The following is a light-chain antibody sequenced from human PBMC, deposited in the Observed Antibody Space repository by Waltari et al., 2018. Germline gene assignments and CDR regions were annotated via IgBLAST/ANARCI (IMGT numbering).Light chain of an antibody. Sequence: DIQMTQSPSTLSASVGDRVTITCRASQSISSWLAWYQQKPGTAPKLLIYKASTLESGVPSRFSGSGSGTEFTLTINSLQADDFATYYCQQYNGYWTFGQGTKVEIK. CDR3: QQYNGYWT. V-gene: IGKV1-5*03. CDR2: KAS. CDR1: QSISSW. J-gene: IGKJ1*01.